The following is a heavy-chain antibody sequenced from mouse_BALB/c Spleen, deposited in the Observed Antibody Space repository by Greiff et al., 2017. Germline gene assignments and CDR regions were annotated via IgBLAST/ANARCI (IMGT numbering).Heavy chain of an antibody. CDR1: GDSITSGY. V-gene: IGHV3-8*02. J-gene: IGHJ4*01. CDR3: ATHYGSSYDAMDY. CDR2: ISYSGST. D-gene: IGHD1-1*01. Sequence: EVQLQQSGPSLVKPSQTLSLTCSVTGDSITSGYWNWIRKFPGNKLEYMGYISYSGSTYYNPSLKSRISITRDTSKNQYYLQLNSVTTEDTATYYCATHYGSSYDAMDYWGQGTSVTVSS.